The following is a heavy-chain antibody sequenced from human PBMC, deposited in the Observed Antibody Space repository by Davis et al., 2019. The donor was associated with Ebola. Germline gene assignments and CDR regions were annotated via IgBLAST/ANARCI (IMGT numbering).Heavy chain of an antibody. Sequence: ASVKVSCKASGYTFTDYLMHWVRQAPGQGLEWMGLINPSIGNTSLAQKFQGRVTLTRDTSTSTVHMDLSSLKSEDTAIYYCASGEFVDFWGKGTLVTVSS. V-gene: IGHV1-46*01. CDR1: GYTFTDYL. J-gene: IGHJ4*02. CDR3: ASGEFVDF. CDR2: INPSIGNT. D-gene: IGHD3-10*01.